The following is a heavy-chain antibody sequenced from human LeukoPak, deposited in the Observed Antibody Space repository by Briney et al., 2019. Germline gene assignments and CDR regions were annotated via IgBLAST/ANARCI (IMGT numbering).Heavy chain of an antibody. Sequence: SETLSLTCTVSGGSISGYYWSWIRQPPGKGLEWIGYIYYSGSTNYNPSLKSRVTISVDTSKNQFSLKLSSVTAADTAVYYCARRYSSSWYYWFDPWGQGTLVTVSS. CDR1: GGSISGYY. CDR2: IYYSGST. J-gene: IGHJ5*02. V-gene: IGHV4-59*12. CDR3: ARRYSSSWYYWFDP. D-gene: IGHD6-13*01.